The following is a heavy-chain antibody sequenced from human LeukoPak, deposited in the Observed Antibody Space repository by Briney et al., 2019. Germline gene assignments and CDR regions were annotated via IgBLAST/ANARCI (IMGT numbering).Heavy chain of an antibody. J-gene: IGHJ4*02. V-gene: IGHV3-23*01. CDR1: GFTFSTYT. D-gene: IGHD7-27*01. CDR3: AIDPNWGTHS. Sequence: GGSLRLSCAASGFTFSTYTMYWVRHPPGKGLGWVSIIGSSGGGIHYADSVKGRFTISRDNSKNALYLQMNSLRVEDTAVYYCAIDPNWGTHSWGQGVLVTVSS. CDR2: IGSSGGGI.